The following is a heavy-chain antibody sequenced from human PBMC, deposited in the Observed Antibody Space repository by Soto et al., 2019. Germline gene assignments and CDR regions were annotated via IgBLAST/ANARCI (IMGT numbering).Heavy chain of an antibody. CDR3: ARDLAAAGPFDY. J-gene: IGHJ4*02. V-gene: IGHV1-18*01. Sequence: QVQLVQSGAEVKKPGASVKVSCKTSGYTFISYAISWVRQAPGQGLEWMGWISAYNGNTHYAQKLQGRVTMTTDTSTSTAYMELRSLRSDDTAVYYCARDLAAAGPFDYWGQGTLVTVSS. D-gene: IGHD6-13*01. CDR2: ISAYNGNT. CDR1: GYTFISYA.